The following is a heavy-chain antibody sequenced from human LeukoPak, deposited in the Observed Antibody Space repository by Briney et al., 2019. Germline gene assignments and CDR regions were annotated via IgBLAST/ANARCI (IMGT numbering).Heavy chain of an antibody. CDR1: GGSVSSGSYY. J-gene: IGHJ3*02. D-gene: IGHD6-19*01. CDR2: IYYSGST. V-gene: IGHV4-39*01. CDR3: ARPAGYSSGWSPDDAFDI. Sequence: SETLSLTCTVSGGSVSSGSYYWGWIRQPPGKGLEWIGSIYYSGSTYYNPSLKSRVTISVDTSKNQFSLKLSSVTAADTAVYYCARPAGYSSGWSPDDAFDIWGQGTMVTVSS.